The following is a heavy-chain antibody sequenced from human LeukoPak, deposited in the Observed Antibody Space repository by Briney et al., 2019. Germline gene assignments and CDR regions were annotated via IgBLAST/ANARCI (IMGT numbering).Heavy chain of an antibody. CDR3: ARVVPAEKRVDY. D-gene: IGHD2-2*01. J-gene: IGHJ4*02. CDR2: ISSSSSYI. Sequence: GGSLRLSCAASGFTFSSYSMNWVRQAPGKGLEWVSSISSSSSYIYYADSVKGRFTISRDNAKNSLYLQMNSLRAEDTAVYYCARVVPAEKRVDYWGQGTLVAVSS. CDR1: GFTFSSYS. V-gene: IGHV3-21*01.